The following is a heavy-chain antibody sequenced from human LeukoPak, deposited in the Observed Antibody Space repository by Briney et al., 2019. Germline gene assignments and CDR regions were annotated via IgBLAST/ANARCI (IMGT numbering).Heavy chain of an antibody. Sequence: GGSLRLSCVASGFTVSSNYMSWVRQAPGKGLEWVSVIYSGGSIYYADSVKGRFTISRDNSKNTMYPQMKSLRAEDTAVYYCARDQHYWGQGTLVTVSS. J-gene: IGHJ4*02. CDR2: IYSGGSI. V-gene: IGHV3-53*01. CDR1: GFTVSSNY. CDR3: ARDQHY.